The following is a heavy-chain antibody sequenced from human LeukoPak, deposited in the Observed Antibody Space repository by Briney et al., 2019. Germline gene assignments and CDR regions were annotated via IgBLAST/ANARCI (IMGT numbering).Heavy chain of an antibody. D-gene: IGHD3-16*02. J-gene: IGHJ4*02. V-gene: IGHV1-8*01. CDR1: GYTFISYD. CDR2: MNPNSGNT. CDR3: ARGGRSGRFMITFGGVIVHYFDY. Sequence: ASVKVSCKASGYTFISYDINWVRQATGQGLEWMGWMNPNSGNTGYAQKFQGRVTMTRNTSISTAYMELSSLRSEDTAVYYCARGGRSGRFMITFGGVIVHYFDYRGQGTLVTVSS.